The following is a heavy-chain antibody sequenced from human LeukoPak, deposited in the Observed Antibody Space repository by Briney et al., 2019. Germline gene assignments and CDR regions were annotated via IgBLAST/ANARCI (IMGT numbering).Heavy chain of an antibody. J-gene: IGHJ4*02. D-gene: IGHD3-10*01. CDR3: ARVFFRAGSYHFDY. V-gene: IGHV1-46*01. Sequence: ASVKVSCKASGYTFSSYGISWVRQAPGQGLEWMGIINPSGGSTSYAQKFQGRVTMTRDTSTSTVYMELSGLRSEDTAVYYCARVFFRAGSYHFDYWGQGTLVTVSS. CDR1: GYTFSSYG. CDR2: INPSGGST.